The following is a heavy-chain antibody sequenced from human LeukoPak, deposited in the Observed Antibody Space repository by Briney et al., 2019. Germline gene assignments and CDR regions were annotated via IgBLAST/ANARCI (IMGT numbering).Heavy chain of an antibody. J-gene: IGHJ4*02. CDR2: INHSGST. V-gene: IGHV4-34*01. Sequence: SETLSLTCAVYGGSFSGYYWSWIRQPPGKGLEWIGEINHSGSTNYNPSLKSRVTISVDTSKTQFSLKLSSVTAADTAVYYCARDGSSGRFSYFDYWGQGTLVTVSS. D-gene: IGHD6-6*01. CDR1: GGSFSGYY. CDR3: ARDGSSGRFSYFDY.